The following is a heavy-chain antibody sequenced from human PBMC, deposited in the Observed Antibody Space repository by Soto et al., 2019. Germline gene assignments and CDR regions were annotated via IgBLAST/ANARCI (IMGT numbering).Heavy chain of an antibody. CDR3: AGPHDRAGLGT. J-gene: IGHJ5*02. CDR2: HNGYNGQT. D-gene: IGHD1-1*01. V-gene: IGHV1-3*01. CDR1: ENTFSTYL. Sequence: ASVKVSCKASENTFSTYLVHWVRQVHGQGLEWMGWHNGYNGQTEYSQKFQGRVTITRDTSAKTAYLELRSLTSEDAAVYYCAGPHDRAGLGTWGQGTLVTVSS.